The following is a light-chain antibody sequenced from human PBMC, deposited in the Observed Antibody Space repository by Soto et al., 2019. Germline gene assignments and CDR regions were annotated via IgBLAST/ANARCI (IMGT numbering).Light chain of an antibody. Sequence: DIQMTQSPSSLSASVGDRVTITCRASQGISTYLNWYQQKPGKAPKLLIYAASSLQRGVPSRFSGSGSETDFTLTISSLQPEDFATYSCQHSTTWTFGQGTKVEIK. CDR3: QHSTTWT. V-gene: IGKV1-39*01. J-gene: IGKJ1*01. CDR2: AAS. CDR1: QGISTY.